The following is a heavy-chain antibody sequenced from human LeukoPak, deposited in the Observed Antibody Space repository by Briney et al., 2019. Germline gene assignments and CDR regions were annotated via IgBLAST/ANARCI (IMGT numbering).Heavy chain of an antibody. J-gene: IGHJ4*02. V-gene: IGHV3-9*03. Sequence: SGGSLGLSCAASGFTFDDYAMHWVRQAPGKGLEWVSGISWNSGIMVYADSVKGRFTISRDNAKHSLYLQMNSLRAEDMALYYCAKDYRAVAGTGGAFDYWGQGTLVTVSS. CDR2: ISWNSGIM. CDR3: AKDYRAVAGTGGAFDY. CDR1: GFTFDDYA. D-gene: IGHD6-19*01.